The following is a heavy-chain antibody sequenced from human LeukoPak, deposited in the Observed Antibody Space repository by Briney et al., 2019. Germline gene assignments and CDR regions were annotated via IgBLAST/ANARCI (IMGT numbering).Heavy chain of an antibody. CDR3: ARCPPVFSSGYWGPYSYYMDV. CDR1: RGSMSSYY. CDR2: IYTSGST. J-gene: IGHJ6*03. V-gene: IGHV4-4*07. D-gene: IGHD3-22*01. Sequence: SETLCLTCTVSRGSMSSYYWSWIRQPARKGLEWIGRIYTSGSTNYNPSLKSRVTMSVETSQNQFSLKLSSVTAADTAVYYCARCPPVFSSGYWGPYSYYMDVWGKGTTVTVSS.